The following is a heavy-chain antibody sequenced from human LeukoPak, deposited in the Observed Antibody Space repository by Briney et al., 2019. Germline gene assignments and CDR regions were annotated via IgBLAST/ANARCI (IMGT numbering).Heavy chain of an antibody. CDR3: ARGYCSGGSCYSGFYHFDY. V-gene: IGHV1-18*01. J-gene: IGHJ4*02. Sequence: ASVKVSCKASGYTFTSYGISWVRQAPGQGLEWVGWISAYNGNTNYAQKLQGRVTITTDTSTSTAYMELRSLRSDDTAVYYCARGYCSGGSCYSGFYHFDYWGQGTLVTVSS. CDR1: GYTFTSYG. CDR2: ISAYNGNT. D-gene: IGHD2-15*01.